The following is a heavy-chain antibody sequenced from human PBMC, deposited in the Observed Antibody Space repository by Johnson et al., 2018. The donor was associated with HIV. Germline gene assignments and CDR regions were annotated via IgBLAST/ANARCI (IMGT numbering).Heavy chain of an antibody. Sequence: VQVVESGGGLVQPGGSLSLSCAASGFTVSSNYMSWVRQAPGKGLEWVSVIYSGGSTYYADSVKGRFTISRDNSKNSLFLQMNSLRVEDTAVYYCARSGGYPNAFDMWGQGTMVSVSS. CDR1: GFTVSSNY. D-gene: IGHD6-13*01. CDR3: ARSGGYPNAFDM. J-gene: IGHJ3*02. CDR2: IYSGGST. V-gene: IGHV3-66*01.